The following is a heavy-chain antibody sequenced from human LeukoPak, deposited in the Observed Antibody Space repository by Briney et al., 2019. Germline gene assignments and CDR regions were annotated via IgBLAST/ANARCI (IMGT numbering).Heavy chain of an antibody. Sequence: GGSLILSCAASGFTFSTYSMNWVRQAPGKGLEWASFIRSSSSDIYYADSVKGRFTISRDNAKNSLYLQMDSLKAEDTAVYYCARVRSGSLDYWGQGTLVTVSS. CDR2: IRSSSSDI. J-gene: IGHJ4*02. V-gene: IGHV3-21*01. CDR1: GFTFSTYS. D-gene: IGHD1-26*01. CDR3: ARVRSGSLDY.